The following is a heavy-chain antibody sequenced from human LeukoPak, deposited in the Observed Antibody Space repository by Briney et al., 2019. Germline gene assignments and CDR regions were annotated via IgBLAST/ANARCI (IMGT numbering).Heavy chain of an antibody. D-gene: IGHD3-16*01. CDR1: GGSFSGYY. Sequence: PSETLSLTCAVYGGSFSGYYWSWIRQPPGKGLEWIGEINHSGSTNYNPSLKSRVTISVDTSKNQFSLRLFSVTAADTAVYYCARHRVLMRPLDAFDVWGQGTMVTVSS. CDR3: ARHRVLMRPLDAFDV. J-gene: IGHJ3*01. V-gene: IGHV4-34*01. CDR2: INHSGST.